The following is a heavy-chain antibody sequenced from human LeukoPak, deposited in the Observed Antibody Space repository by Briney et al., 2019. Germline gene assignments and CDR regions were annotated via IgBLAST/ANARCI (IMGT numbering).Heavy chain of an antibody. CDR3: ARRRAVAGPYFDY. Sequence: SGTLSLTCAVSSGSISSSNWWSWVRQPPGKGLEWIGEIYHSGSTNYNPSLKSRVTISVDKSKNQFSLKLSSVTAADTAVYYCARRRAVAGPYFDYWGQGTLVTVSS. CDR2: IYHSGST. J-gene: IGHJ4*02. D-gene: IGHD6-19*01. V-gene: IGHV4-4*02. CDR1: SGSISSSNW.